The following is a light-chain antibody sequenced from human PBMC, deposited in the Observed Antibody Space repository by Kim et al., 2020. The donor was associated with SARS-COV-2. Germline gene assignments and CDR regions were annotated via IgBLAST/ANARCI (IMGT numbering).Light chain of an antibody. CDR2: GKN. CDR3: NSRDSSGNHLGV. V-gene: IGLV3-19*01. Sequence: SSELTQDPAVSVALGQTVRITCQGDSLRNYYASWYQQKPGQAPVLVIYGKNNRPSGIPDRFSGSSSGDTASMTITGAQAEDEAGYYCNSRDSSGNHLGVF. J-gene: IGLJ1*01. CDR1: SLRNYY.